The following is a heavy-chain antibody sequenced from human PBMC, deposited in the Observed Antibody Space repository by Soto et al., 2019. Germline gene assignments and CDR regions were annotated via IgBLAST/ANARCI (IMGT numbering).Heavy chain of an antibody. J-gene: IGHJ6*02. CDR3: TTEHGRWVYYYYGMDV. CDR1: GFTFSNAW. V-gene: IGHV3-15*07. Sequence: EVQLVESGGGLVKPGGSLRLSCAASGFTFSNAWMNWVRQAPGKGLEWVGRIKSKTDGGTTDYAAPVKGRFTISRDDSKNTLYLQMNSLKTEDTAVYYCTTEHGRWVYYYYGMDVWGQGTTVTVSS. CDR2: IKSKTDGGTT. D-gene: IGHD1-26*01.